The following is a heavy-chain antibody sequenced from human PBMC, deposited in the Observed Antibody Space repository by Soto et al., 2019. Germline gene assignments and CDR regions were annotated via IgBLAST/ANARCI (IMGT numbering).Heavy chain of an antibody. CDR2: INSDGSST. J-gene: IGHJ4*02. CDR1: GFTFSSYW. CDR3: ARDRGWFGEVPFDY. Sequence: EVQLVESGGGLVQPGGSLRLSCAASGFTFSSYWMHWVRQAPGKGLVWVSRINSDGSSTSYADSVKGRFTISRDNAKNTLYLQMNSLRSEDTAVYYCARDRGWFGEVPFDYWGQGTLVTVSS. D-gene: IGHD3-10*01. V-gene: IGHV3-74*01.